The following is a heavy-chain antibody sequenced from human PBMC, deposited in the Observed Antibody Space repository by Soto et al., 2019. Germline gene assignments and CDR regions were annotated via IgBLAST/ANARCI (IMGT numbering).Heavy chain of an antibody. D-gene: IGHD3-10*01. J-gene: IGHJ4*02. CDR3: ASVRVLVGMSVQGFFVF. Sequence: PSETLSLTCTVSDGSLSSGGDYWSWVRQHPGKGLEWIGYIYYSGSAYYNPSLKSRVTISVDTSKNQFSLKLSSVTAADTAVYFCASVRVLVGMSVQGFFVFWCPGPLVTASS. CDR2: IYYSGSA. V-gene: IGHV4-31*02. CDR1: DGSLSSGGDY.